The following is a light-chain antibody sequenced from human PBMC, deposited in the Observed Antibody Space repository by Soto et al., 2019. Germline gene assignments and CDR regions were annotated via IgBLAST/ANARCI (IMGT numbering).Light chain of an antibody. CDR1: QSIATY. Sequence: DIQMTQSPSSLSAVVGDRVTITCRASQSIATYLSWYQQKPGRAPKLLIYDASSLQSGVPSRFSGSGSGTDFTLTISSLPPEDLATYYCQQSFSTPRTFGQGTKVEVK. CDR3: QQSFSTPRT. CDR2: DAS. V-gene: IGKV1-39*01. J-gene: IGKJ1*01.